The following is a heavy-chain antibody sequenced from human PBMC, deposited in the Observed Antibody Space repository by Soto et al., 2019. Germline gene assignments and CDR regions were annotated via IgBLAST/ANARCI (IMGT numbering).Heavy chain of an antibody. D-gene: IGHD6-19*01. Sequence: GGSLRLSCAASGFTFSSYGMHWVRQAPGKGLEWVAVISYDGSNKYYADSVKGRFTISRDNSKNTLYLQMNSLRAEDTAVYYCAKDLRVAVAGTPFPDAFDIWGQGTMVTVSS. J-gene: IGHJ3*02. CDR3: AKDLRVAVAGTPFPDAFDI. CDR1: GFTFSSYG. CDR2: ISYDGSNK. V-gene: IGHV3-30*18.